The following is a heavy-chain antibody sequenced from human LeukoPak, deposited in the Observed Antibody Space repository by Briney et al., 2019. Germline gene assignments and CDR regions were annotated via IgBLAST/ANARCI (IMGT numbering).Heavy chain of an antibody. CDR1: GYTFTTYR. CDR3: ARDPTEDFWSGFYSYFDF. J-gene: IGHJ4*02. D-gene: IGHD3-3*01. CDR2: ISTYNGNT. V-gene: IGHV1-18*01. Sequence: GASVKVSCKASGYTFTTYRLSWVRQAPGQGLEWMGWISTYNGNTNYAQKFQSRVTMTTDTSTSTAYMELRSLRSDDTAVYYCARDPTEDFWSGFYSYFDFWGQGTLVTVSS.